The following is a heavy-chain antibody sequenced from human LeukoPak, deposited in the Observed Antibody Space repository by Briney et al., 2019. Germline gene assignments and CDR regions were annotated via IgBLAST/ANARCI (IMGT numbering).Heavy chain of an antibody. J-gene: IGHJ4*02. D-gene: IGHD6-13*01. V-gene: IGHV4-34*01. CDR1: GGSFSGYY. CDR2: INDSEST. CDR3: ARETAAAGSFIAINDY. Sequence: SETLSLTCAVYGGSFSGYYWSWIRQPPGKGLEWIGEINDSESTNYNPSLKSRVTISVDTSKNQFPLKLTSVTAADTAMYYCARETAAAGSFIAINDYWGQGTLVIVSS.